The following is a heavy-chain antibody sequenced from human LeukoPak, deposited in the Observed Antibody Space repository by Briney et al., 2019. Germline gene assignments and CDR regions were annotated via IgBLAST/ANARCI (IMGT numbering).Heavy chain of an antibody. J-gene: IGHJ4*02. CDR2: IKQDGSEK. D-gene: IGHD3-3*01. V-gene: IGHV3-7*01. CDR1: GFTFSSYW. Sequence: GGSLRLSCAASGFTFSSYWMSWVRQAPGKGLEWVANIKQDGSEKYYVDSVKGRFTISRDNAKNSLYLQMNSLRAEDTAVYYCARDRLPYDFWSGYYTGIDYWGQGTLLTVSS. CDR3: ARDRLPYDFWSGYYTGIDY.